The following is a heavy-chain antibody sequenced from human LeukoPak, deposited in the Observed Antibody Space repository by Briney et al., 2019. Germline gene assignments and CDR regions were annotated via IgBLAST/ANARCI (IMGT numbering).Heavy chain of an antibody. CDR1: GFSFSDYW. D-gene: IGHD6-13*01. CDR3: ARECPKGIAAAGPFDY. J-gene: IGHJ4*02. CDR2: ISYDGSNK. V-gene: IGHV3-30-3*01. Sequence: GGSLRLSCAVSGFSFSDYWMSWVRQAPGKGLEWVAVISYDGSNKYYADSVKGRFTISRDNSKNTLYLQMNSLRAEDTAVYYCARECPKGIAAAGPFDYWGQGTLVTVSS.